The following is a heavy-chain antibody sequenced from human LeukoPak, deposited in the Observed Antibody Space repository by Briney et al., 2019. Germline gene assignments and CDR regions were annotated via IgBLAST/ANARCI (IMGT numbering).Heavy chain of an antibody. V-gene: IGHV3-43*02. CDR1: GFTFEDYA. CDR3: AKGYYDFWSGLLDDPDY. Sequence: PGGSLRLSCAASGFTFEDYAMHWVRQAPGKGLEWVSLISGDGGSTYYTDSVKGRFTISRDNSKNSLYLQMNSLRTEDTALYYCAKGYYDFWSGLLDDPDYWGQGTLVTVSS. D-gene: IGHD3-3*01. CDR2: ISGDGGST. J-gene: IGHJ4*02.